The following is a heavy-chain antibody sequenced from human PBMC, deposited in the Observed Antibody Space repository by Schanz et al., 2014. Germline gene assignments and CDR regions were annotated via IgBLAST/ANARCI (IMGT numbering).Heavy chain of an antibody. Sequence: QAQLVESGGGVVQPGRSLRLSCVASGFSFSSYGMHWVRQAPGKGLEWVAIIWYDGSNKYYADSVKGRFTISRDNSKNTLCLQMSSLRAEDTAVYYCARGVRIDYWGQGTLVTVSS. V-gene: IGHV3-33*08. J-gene: IGHJ4*02. CDR1: GFSFSSYG. D-gene: IGHD3-3*01. CDR2: IWYDGSNK. CDR3: ARGVRIDY.